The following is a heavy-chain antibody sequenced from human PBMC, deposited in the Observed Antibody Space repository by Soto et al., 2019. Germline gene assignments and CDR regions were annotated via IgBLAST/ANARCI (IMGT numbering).Heavy chain of an antibody. J-gene: IGHJ6*02. CDR1: GGSISSYY. V-gene: IGHV4-59*08. D-gene: IGHD1-7*01. CDR3: ARRIRNYFAMDV. CDR2: ISDSGRI. Sequence: QVQLQESGPGLVKPSETLSLTCTVSGGSISSYYWSWIRQVPGKGLEWIGYISDSGRINYNPSLKSRVTISVDTSNNQLSLRLSSVTAADTAVYYCARRIRNYFAMDVWGQGTTVTVSS.